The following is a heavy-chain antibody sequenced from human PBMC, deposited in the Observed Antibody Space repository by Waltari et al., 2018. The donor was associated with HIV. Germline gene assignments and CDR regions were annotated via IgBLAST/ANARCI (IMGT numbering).Heavy chain of an antibody. J-gene: IGHJ4*02. D-gene: IGHD5-18*01. CDR3: ARGSGGYSYGHFDY. CDR2: IYHSGST. CDR1: GGSITSNNW. V-gene: IGHV4-4*02. Sequence: QVQLQESGPGLVKPSGTLSLTCAVSGGSITSNNWWSWVRQPPGKGLEWLGEIYHSGSTNYNPSLKSRVSISVDKSKNQFSLKLTSVTAADTAVYYCARGSGGYSYGHFDYWGQGTLVTVSS.